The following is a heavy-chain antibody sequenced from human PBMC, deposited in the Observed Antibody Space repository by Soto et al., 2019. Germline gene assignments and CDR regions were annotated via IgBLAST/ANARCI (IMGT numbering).Heavy chain of an antibody. V-gene: IGHV4-31*03. J-gene: IGHJ6*03. D-gene: IGHD3-10*01. CDR3: ARMGGFGDFYYYMDV. Sequence: VQLQESGPGLVRPSQNLSLSCTVSGGSIRSDGYYWSWIRQHPGKGLEWVGYIYHSGSTYNNPSVKGRSNISLATSKNQFSLKVMTVTAANTAVYYCARMGGFGDFYYYMDVWGKGTTVTV. CDR2: IYHSGST. CDR1: GGSIRSDGYY.